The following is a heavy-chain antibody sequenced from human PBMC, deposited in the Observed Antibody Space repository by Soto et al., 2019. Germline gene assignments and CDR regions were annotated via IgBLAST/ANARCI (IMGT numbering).Heavy chain of an antibody. CDR2: ISGGGSVK. J-gene: IGHJ4*02. CDR1: GSGLGGYP. V-gene: IGHV3-48*02. CDR3: ARDLHWAFDY. D-gene: IGHD7-27*01. Sequence: EVQLVESGGGLVQPGGSLGPSCAAPGSGLGGYPLNWVRQAPGKGLEWISYISGGGSVKSYADSVKGRFSISSDNAENLLYLQMHSLRDEDTAVYYCARDLHWAFDYWGQGTLVTVSS.